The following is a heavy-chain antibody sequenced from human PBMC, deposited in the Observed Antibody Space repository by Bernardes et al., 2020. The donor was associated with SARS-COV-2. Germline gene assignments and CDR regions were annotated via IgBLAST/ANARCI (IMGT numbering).Heavy chain of an antibody. CDR3: AREDRGKAAGGN. Sequence: GGSLRLSCAASGFTFSNYYMSWIRPAPGKGLEWVSYISGGGTDTKYVDSVKGRFTISRDNDKSSLYLQMNSLRAEDTAVYYCAREDRGKAAGGNWGQGTLVTVSS. V-gene: IGHV3-11*06. CDR2: ISGGGTDT. CDR1: GFTFSNYY. D-gene: IGHD6-25*01. J-gene: IGHJ4*02.